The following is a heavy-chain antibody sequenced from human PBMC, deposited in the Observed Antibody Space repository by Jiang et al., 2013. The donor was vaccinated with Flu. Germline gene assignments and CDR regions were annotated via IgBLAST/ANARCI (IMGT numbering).Heavy chain of an antibody. D-gene: IGHD2-15*01. CDR3: ARDGYCSGGSCYSRAFDI. Sequence: EWIGYIYYSGSTNYNPPSKSRVTISVDTSKNQFSLKLSSVTAADTAVYYCARDGYCSGGSCYSRAFDIWGQGTMVTVSS. J-gene: IGHJ3*02. V-gene: IGHV4-59*01. CDR2: IYYSGST.